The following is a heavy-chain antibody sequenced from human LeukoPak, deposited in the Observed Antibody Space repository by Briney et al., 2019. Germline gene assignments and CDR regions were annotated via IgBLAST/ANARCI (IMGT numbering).Heavy chain of an antibody. D-gene: IGHD3-3*01. CDR3: VRDESGPNPNYFDY. J-gene: IGHJ4*02. V-gene: IGHV1-2*02. CDR2: INPKSGDT. Sequence: ASVKVSCKASGYTFTDYFMHWVRQAPGQGPEWVGWINPKSGDTKYAERLEDRVSVTRDTSISTAYMELSSLTSDDTAVYYCVRDESGPNPNYFDYWGQGTLVTVSS. CDR1: GYTFTDYF.